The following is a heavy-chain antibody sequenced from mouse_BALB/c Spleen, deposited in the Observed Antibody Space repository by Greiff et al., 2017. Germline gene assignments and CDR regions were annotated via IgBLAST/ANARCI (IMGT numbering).Heavy chain of an antibody. Sequence: VQLKQSGAELVRSGASVKLSCTASGFNIKDYYMHWVKQRPEQGLEWIGWIDPENGDTEYAPKFQGKATMTADTSSNTAYLQLSSLTSEDTAVYYCNAATARDFDVWGAGTTVTVSS. CDR3: NAATARDFDV. CDR1: GFNIKDYY. V-gene: IGHV14-4*02. D-gene: IGHD1-2*01. J-gene: IGHJ1*01. CDR2: IDPENGDT.